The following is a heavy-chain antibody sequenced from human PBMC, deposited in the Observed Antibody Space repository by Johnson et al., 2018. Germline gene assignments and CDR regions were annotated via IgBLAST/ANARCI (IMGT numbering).Heavy chain of an antibody. CDR1: GFTFSSYA. Sequence: QVQLVESGGGVVQPGRSLRLSCAASGFTFSSYAMHWVRQAPGKGLEWVAVMSYDGSKKYYADSVKGRFTLSRDNSKNTLYLQLHSLRAEDTAVYYCARDERGYSYGHYYYYYYMDVWGKGTTVTVSS. J-gene: IGHJ6*03. CDR3: ARDERGYSYGHYYYYYYMDV. CDR2: MSYDGSKK. D-gene: IGHD5-18*01. V-gene: IGHV3-30-3*01.